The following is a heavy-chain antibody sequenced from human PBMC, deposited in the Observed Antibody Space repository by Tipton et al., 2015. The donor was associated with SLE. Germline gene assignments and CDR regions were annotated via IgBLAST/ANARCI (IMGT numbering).Heavy chain of an antibody. CDR1: GFAFGDYA. CDR3: SLFQRPFLELSVPGP. CDR2: IRSGDYGRTP. J-gene: IGHJ5*02. V-gene: IGHV3-49*03. Sequence: SLRLSCTASGFAFGDYAMNWFRQAPGKGLEWVAFIRSGDYGRTPEYAASVKGRFTISREDSKSIAYLRMDSLKGEDTVLCYCSLFQRPFLELSVPGPWGQGARVTGFS. D-gene: IGHD3-3*02.